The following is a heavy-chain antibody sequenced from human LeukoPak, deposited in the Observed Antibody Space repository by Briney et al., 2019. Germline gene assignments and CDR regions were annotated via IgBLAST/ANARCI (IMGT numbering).Heavy chain of an antibody. CDR3: ARGIAAAGNPNWFDP. CDR1: GFIFSSYA. D-gene: IGHD6-13*01. V-gene: IGHV3-33*01. J-gene: IGHJ5*02. CDR2: IWSDGSNK. Sequence: PGRSLRLSCAASGFIFSSYAMHWVCQAPGTGLEWVAVIWSDGSNKYYADSVKGRFTISRDNSKNTLYLQMNSLRAEDTAVYYCARGIAAAGNPNWFDPWGQGTLVTVSS.